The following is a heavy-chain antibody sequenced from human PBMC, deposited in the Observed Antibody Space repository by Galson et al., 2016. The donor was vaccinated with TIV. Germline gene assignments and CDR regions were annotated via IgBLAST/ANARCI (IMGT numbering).Heavy chain of an antibody. J-gene: IGHJ5*02. D-gene: IGHD3-10*01. V-gene: IGHV5-10-1*01. CDR2: IDPTDSYT. CDR1: GYRFTRYW. CDR3: ARGVSSGSAWLDP. Sequence: QSGAEVKKPGESLRISCKGSGYRFTRYWINWVRQMPGKGLEWMGRIDPTDSYTNYSPSFQGHVTISADKSSTTAYLQWSSLKASDTAIYYCARGVSSGSAWLDPWGPGTPVTVSS.